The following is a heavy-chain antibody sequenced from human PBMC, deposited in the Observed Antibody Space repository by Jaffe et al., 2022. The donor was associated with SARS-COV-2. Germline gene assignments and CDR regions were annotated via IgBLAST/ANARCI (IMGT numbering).Heavy chain of an antibody. V-gene: IGHV3-43*01. J-gene: IGHJ4*02. CDR1: GFTFDDYT. CDR2: ISWDGGST. Sequence: EVQLVESGGVVVQPGGSLRLSCAASGFTFDDYTMHWVRQAPGKGLEWVSLISWDGGSTYYADSVKGRFTISRDNSKNSLYLQMNSLRTEDTALYYCAKGSSGSFRIDYWGQGTLVTVSS. CDR3: AKGSSGSFRIDY. D-gene: IGHD3-22*01.